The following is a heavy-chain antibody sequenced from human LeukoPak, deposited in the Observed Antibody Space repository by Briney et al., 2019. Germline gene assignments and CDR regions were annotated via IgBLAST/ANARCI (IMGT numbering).Heavy chain of an antibody. Sequence: GGSLRLSCAASGFTFSSYAMSWVRQAPGKGLEWVSYISSSSSTIYYADSVKGRFTISRDNAKNSLYLQMNSLRTEDTALYYCAKVSGDTGSYWGYFDYWGQGTLVTVSS. CDR1: GFTFSSYA. V-gene: IGHV3-48*01. J-gene: IGHJ4*02. CDR2: ISSSSSTI. CDR3: AKVSGDTGSYWGYFDY. D-gene: IGHD1-26*01.